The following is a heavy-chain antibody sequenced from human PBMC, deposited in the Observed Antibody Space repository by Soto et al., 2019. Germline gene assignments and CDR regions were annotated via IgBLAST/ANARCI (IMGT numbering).Heavy chain of an antibody. D-gene: IGHD3-3*01. Sequence: QVQLVQSGAEVKKPGASVKVSCKASGYTFTSYAMHWVRQAHGQRLEWMGSINAGNGNTKYSQKFQGRVTITRDTSASTAYMELSSLRYEETAVYYGARDQPSIFGVYDAFEIWGQGTMVTVSS. CDR3: ARDQPSIFGVYDAFEI. CDR2: INAGNGNT. J-gene: IGHJ3*02. V-gene: IGHV1-3*01. CDR1: GYTFTSYA.